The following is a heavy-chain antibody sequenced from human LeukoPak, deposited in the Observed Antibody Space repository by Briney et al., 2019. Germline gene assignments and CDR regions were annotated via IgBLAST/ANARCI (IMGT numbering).Heavy chain of an antibody. CDR1: GFTFSSYS. CDR3: ARLRMWGSTIPFDY. J-gene: IGHJ4*02. Sequence: GGSLRLSCAASGFTFSSYSMNWVRQAPGKGLEWVSSISSRSSYIYYADSVKGRFTISRDNAKNSLYLQMNSLRAEDTAVYYCARLRMWGSTIPFDYWGQGTLVTVSS. CDR2: ISSRSSYI. D-gene: IGHD2-2*02. V-gene: IGHV3-21*01.